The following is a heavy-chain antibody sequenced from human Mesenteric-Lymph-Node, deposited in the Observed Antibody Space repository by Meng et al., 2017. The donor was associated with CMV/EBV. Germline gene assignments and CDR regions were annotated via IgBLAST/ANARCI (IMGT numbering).Heavy chain of an antibody. CDR2: IYYTGTT. D-gene: IGHD1-20*01. J-gene: IGHJ4*02. CDR3: ASGLRKRYNWNPPDY. V-gene: IGHV4-39*07. Sequence: SETLSLTCTVSGGSISSSSYYWGWIRQPPGKGLEWIGSIYYTGTTYYNPSLKSRVTITLKTSKHQSSLRLTSVTAADKAVYYCASGLRKRYNWNPPDYWGQGTLVTVSS. CDR1: GGSISSSSYY.